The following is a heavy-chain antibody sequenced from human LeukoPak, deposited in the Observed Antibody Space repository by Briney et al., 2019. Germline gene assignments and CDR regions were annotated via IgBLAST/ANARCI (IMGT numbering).Heavy chain of an antibody. J-gene: IGHJ3*02. Sequence: GGSLRLSCAASGFTFSDYYMSWIRQAPGKGLEWVSYISSSGSTIYYADSVKGRFTISRDNAKNSLYLQMNSLRAEDTAVYCCAREAMIVVVSNDAFDIWGQGTMVTVSS. V-gene: IGHV3-11*01. D-gene: IGHD3-22*01. CDR3: AREAMIVVVSNDAFDI. CDR1: GFTFSDYY. CDR2: ISSSGSTI.